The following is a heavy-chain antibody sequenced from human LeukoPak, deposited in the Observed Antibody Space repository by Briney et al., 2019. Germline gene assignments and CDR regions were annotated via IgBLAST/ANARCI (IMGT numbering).Heavy chain of an antibody. Sequence: GGSLRLSCAASGFNFANHAMSWVRQTPGKGLEWVSAISGGGDITYYADSVTGRFTISKDNSKDTLFLQMHSLRPGDTAVYYCVREDTPATANYWGQGTLVTISS. CDR3: VREDTPATANY. CDR1: GFNFANHA. D-gene: IGHD2-21*02. CDR2: ISGGGDIT. J-gene: IGHJ4*02. V-gene: IGHV3-23*01.